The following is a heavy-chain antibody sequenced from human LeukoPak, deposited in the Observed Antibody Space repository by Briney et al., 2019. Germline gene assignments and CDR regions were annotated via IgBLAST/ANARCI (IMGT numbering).Heavy chain of an antibody. V-gene: IGHV3-30-3*01. CDR2: ISYDGSNK. CDR1: GFTFSSYA. CDR3: ARDLGSGSYGGFDY. Sequence: GRSLRLSCAASGFTFSSYAMHWVRQAPGKGLEWVAVISYDGSNKYYADSVKGRFTVSRDNSKNTLYLQMNSLRAEDTAVYYCARDLGSGSYGGFDYWGQGTLVTVSS. J-gene: IGHJ4*02. D-gene: IGHD1-26*01.